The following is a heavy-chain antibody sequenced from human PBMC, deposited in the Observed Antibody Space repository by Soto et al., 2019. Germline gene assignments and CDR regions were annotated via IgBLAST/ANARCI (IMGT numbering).Heavy chain of an antibody. CDR2: IYHSGST. Sequence: SETLSLTCAVSSGSISSSNWWSWVRQPPGKGLEWIVEIYHSGSTNYNPSLKSRVTISVDKSKNQFSLKLSSVTAADTAVYYCARVSYSSSWTNWFDPRGQGTLVTVSS. J-gene: IGHJ5*02. CDR3: ARVSYSSSWTNWFDP. V-gene: IGHV4-4*02. CDR1: SGSISSSNW. D-gene: IGHD6-13*01.